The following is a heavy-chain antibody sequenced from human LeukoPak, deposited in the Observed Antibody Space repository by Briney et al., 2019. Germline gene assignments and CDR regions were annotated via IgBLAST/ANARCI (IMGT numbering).Heavy chain of an antibody. J-gene: IGHJ2*01. V-gene: IGHV4-39*07. CDR1: GGSISSGSYF. D-gene: IGHD5-12*01. Sequence: SETLSLTCTVSGGSISSGSYFWGWIRQPPGKGLEWIGSIYYSGSTYYNPSLKSRVTISVDTSKNQFSLKLSSVTAADTAVYYCARGVATDWYFDLWGRGTLVTVSS. CDR3: ARGVATDWYFDL. CDR2: IYYSGST.